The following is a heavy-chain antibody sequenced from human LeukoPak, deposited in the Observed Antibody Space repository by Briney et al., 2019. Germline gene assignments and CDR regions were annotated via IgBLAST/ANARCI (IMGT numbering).Heavy chain of an antibody. CDR3: ARGRDGYIFDY. CDR2: IFYSGST. CDR1: GGSISSYY. V-gene: IGHV4-59*01. D-gene: IGHD5-24*01. Sequence: SETLSLTCTVSGGSISSYYWNWIRQPPGKGLEWIGYIFYSGSTNYNPSLKSRVTISLNTSKKQFSLRLSSVTAADTAVYYCARGRDGYIFDYWGQGALVTASS. J-gene: IGHJ4*02.